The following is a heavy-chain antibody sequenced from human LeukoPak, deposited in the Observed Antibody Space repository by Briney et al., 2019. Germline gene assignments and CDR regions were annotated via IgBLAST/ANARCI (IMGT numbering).Heavy chain of an antibody. Sequence: SETLSLTCTVSGGSISSYYWSWIRQPPGKGLEWIGEINHSGSTNYNPSLKSRVTISVDTSKNQFSLKLSSVTAADTAVYYCARGWGRNDYWGQGTLVTVSS. D-gene: IGHD7-27*01. CDR1: GGSISSYY. J-gene: IGHJ4*02. CDR2: INHSGST. CDR3: ARGWGRNDY. V-gene: IGHV4-34*01.